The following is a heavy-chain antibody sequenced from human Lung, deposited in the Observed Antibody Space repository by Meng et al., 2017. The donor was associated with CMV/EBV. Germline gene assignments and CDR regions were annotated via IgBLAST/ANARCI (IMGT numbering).Heavy chain of an antibody. D-gene: IGHD6-19*01. CDR3: ARGGYSSGWYGNYFDY. CDR1: GFTFDDYG. Sequence: GEXXKISCAASGFTFDDYGMSWVRQAPGKGLEWVSGINWNGGSTGYADSVKGRFTISRDNAKNTLYLQMNSLRAEDTALYYCARGGYSSGWYGNYFDYLDQGXLVTVSS. V-gene: IGHV3-20*04. CDR2: INWNGGST. J-gene: IGHJ4*02.